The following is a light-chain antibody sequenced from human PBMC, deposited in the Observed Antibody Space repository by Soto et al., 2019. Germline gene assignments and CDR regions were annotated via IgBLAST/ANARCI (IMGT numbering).Light chain of an antibody. CDR1: QSISYY. CDR2: AAS. Sequence: DIQMTQSPSSLSASVGDRVTIPCRASQSISYYLNWYQQKPGKAPKLLIYAASSLQSGVPSRFSGSGSGTDFTLTISSLQPEAFATYYCQQSYSSPRTFGQGTKLEIK. J-gene: IGKJ2*01. V-gene: IGKV1-39*01. CDR3: QQSYSSPRT.